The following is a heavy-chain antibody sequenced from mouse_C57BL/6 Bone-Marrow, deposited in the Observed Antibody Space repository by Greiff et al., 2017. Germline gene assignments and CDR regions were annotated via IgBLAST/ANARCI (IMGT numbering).Heavy chain of an antibody. CDR1: GYTFTGYW. CDR3: ARESFDNYGSSYEDDY. CDR2: ILPGSGST. J-gene: IGHJ2*01. D-gene: IGHD1-1*01. V-gene: IGHV1-9*01. Sequence: QVQLQQSGAELMKPGASVKLSCKATGYTFTGYWIEWVKQRPGHGLEWIGEILPGSGSTNYNEKFKGKATFTVDTSSNTAYMQLSNLTTEDSAIYYCARESFDNYGSSYEDDYWGQGTTLTVSS.